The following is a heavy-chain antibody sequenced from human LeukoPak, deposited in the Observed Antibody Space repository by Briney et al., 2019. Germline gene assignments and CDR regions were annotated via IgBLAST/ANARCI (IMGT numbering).Heavy chain of an antibody. CDR2: ISAYNGNT. J-gene: IGHJ4*02. D-gene: IGHD2-2*01. V-gene: IGHV1-18*01. Sequence: ASVKVSCKASGYTFTSYGISWVRQAPGQGLEWMGWISAYNGNTNYAQKLQGRVTMTTDTSTSTAYMELRSLRSDDTAVYYCARDRWDIVVVPAAPDYWGQRTLVTVSS. CDR3: ARDRWDIVVVPAAPDY. CDR1: GYTFTSYG.